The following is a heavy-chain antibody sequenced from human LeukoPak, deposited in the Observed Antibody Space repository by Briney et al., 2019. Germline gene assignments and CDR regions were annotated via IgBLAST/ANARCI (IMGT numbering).Heavy chain of an antibody. Sequence: ASVKVSCKVSGYTLTELSMHWVRQAPGKGLEWMGGFDPEDGDTIYAQKFQGRVTMTEDTSTDTAYMELSSLRSEDTAVYYCATGTAYCGGDCYSANFDYWGQGTLVTVSS. V-gene: IGHV1-24*01. CDR3: ATGTAYCGGDCYSANFDY. CDR2: FDPEDGDT. D-gene: IGHD2-21*02. J-gene: IGHJ4*02. CDR1: GYTLTELS.